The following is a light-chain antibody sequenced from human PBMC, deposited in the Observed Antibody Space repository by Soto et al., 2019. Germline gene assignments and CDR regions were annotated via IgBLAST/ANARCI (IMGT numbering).Light chain of an antibody. J-gene: IGKJ3*01. CDR3: QQCHSIPLT. V-gene: IGKV1-39*01. Sequence: DVQMTQSPSSLSASVGDRVTITCRASQSIGNSLIWYQQKPGKAPSLLIYDASTLQTGVPSRFSGSGSGTDFALTISSLQPEDFGTYHCQQCHSIPLTFGPGTKVDFK. CDR1: QSIGNS. CDR2: DAS.